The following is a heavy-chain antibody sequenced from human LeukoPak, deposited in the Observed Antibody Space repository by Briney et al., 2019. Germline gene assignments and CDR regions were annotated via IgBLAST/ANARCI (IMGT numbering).Heavy chain of an antibody. J-gene: IGHJ3*02. V-gene: IGHV6-1*01. CDR3: ARGGGAFDI. CDR1: ADSVSSNSAA. Sequence: SQTLSLTCAISADSVSSNSAAGNWIRQSPSRGLEWLGRTYYRSKWSNDYAVSVKSRITINPDTSKNHFSLQLNSVTPEDTAVYCCARGGGAFDIWGQGTMVTVTS. CDR2: TYYRSKWSN.